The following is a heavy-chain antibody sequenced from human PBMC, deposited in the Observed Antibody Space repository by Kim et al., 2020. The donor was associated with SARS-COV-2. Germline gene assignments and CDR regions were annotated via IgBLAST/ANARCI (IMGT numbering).Heavy chain of an antibody. CDR1: GFTFSNAW. CDR2: IKSKTDGGTT. D-gene: IGHD2-2*01. V-gene: IGHV3-15*01. J-gene: IGHJ6*02. CDR3: TTDFPPAAIDYYYGMDV. Sequence: GGSLRLSCAASGFTFSNAWMSWVRQAPGKGLEWVGRIKSKTDGGTTDYAAPVKGRFTISRDDSKNTLYLQMNSLKTEDTAVYYCTTDFPPAAIDYYYGMDVWGQGTTVTVSS.